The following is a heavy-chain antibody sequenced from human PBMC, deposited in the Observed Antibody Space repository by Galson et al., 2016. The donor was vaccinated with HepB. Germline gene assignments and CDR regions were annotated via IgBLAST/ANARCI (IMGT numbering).Heavy chain of an antibody. J-gene: IGHJ4*02. V-gene: IGHV3-48*02. D-gene: IGHD2-2*01. Sequence: SLRLSCAASGFTFSSYSMNWVRQAPGKGPVWVSYISSSSSTIYYADSVKGRFTISRDNAKNSLYLQMNSLRDEDTAVYYCARRGIYCSSTSCYADYWGQGTLVTVSS. CDR1: GFTFSSYS. CDR2: ISSSSSTI. CDR3: ARRGIYCSSTSCYADY.